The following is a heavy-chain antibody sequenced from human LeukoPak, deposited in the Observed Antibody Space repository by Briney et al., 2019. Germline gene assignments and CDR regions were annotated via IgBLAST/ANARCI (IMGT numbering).Heavy chain of an antibody. D-gene: IGHD2-2*01. CDR3: ARDPSSTSGYFDY. Sequence: GGSLRLSCAVSGITLSNYGMSWVRQAPGKGLEWVAGISDRGSRTNYADSVKGRFTISTDHPKNTLYLQMNSLRAEDTAVYYCARDPSSTSGYFDYWGQGTLVIVSS. J-gene: IGHJ4*02. V-gene: IGHV3-23*01. CDR1: GITLSNYG. CDR2: ISDRGSRT.